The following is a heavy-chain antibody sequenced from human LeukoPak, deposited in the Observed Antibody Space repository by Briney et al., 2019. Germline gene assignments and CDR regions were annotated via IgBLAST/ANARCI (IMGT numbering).Heavy chain of an antibody. V-gene: IGHV3-33*08. CDR2: IWSDGSKK. D-gene: IGHD3-10*01. J-gene: IGHJ4*02. CDR1: GFTFSSYA. Sequence: GGSLRLSCAASGFTFSSYAMSWVRQAPGQGLEWVTAIWSDGSKKIYADSVRGRFTISRDDSKNTVYLQMDSLRAEDTAVYYCARDLSYGSGEFWGQGTLVTVSS. CDR3: ARDLSYGSGEF.